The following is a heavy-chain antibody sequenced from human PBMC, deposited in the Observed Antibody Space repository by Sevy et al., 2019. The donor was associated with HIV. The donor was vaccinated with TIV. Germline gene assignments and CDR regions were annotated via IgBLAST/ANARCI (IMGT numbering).Heavy chain of an antibody. CDR1: GFTFSSYW. D-gene: IGHD7-27*01. Sequence: GSLRLSCAVSGFTFSSYWMSWVRQAPGKGLEWVANIKQDGNDKYYVDSVKGRFTISRDNAKNSLYLQMSSLRAEDTAVYYCARDLGSFYYYYMDVWGKGTTVTVSS. V-gene: IGHV3-7*01. CDR2: IKQDGNDK. CDR3: ARDLGSFYYYYMDV. J-gene: IGHJ6*03.